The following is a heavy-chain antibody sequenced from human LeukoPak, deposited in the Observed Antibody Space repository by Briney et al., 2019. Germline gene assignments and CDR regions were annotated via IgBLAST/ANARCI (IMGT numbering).Heavy chain of an antibody. J-gene: IGHJ4*02. CDR3: ARGVDSSGWYVRLDY. Sequence: SSETLSLTRSVFGGSISSSYWSWIRPPAGEGMEWIGHIYASGSTNYNPSLKSRVTMSVDTSKNQFSLKLSSVTAADTAVYYCARGVDSSGWYVRLDYWGQGTLVTVSS. V-gene: IGHV4-4*07. CDR2: IYASGST. CDR1: GGSISSSY. D-gene: IGHD6-19*01.